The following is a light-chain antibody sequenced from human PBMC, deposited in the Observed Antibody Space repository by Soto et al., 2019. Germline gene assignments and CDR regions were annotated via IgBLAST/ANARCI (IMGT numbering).Light chain of an antibody. CDR3: QQYNVWPLP. Sequence: EILMTQSPATLSVSPGERATLSCRASQSVSRNLAWYQQKPGQTHKLLIYVASTRATGIPARFSGSGSGTEFTFTISSLQSVDFAVYYCQQYNVWPLPFGGGTKVEVK. J-gene: IGKJ4*01. CDR1: QSVSRN. CDR2: VAS. V-gene: IGKV3-15*01.